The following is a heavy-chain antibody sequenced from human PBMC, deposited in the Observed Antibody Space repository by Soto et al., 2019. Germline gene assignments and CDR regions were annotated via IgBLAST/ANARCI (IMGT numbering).Heavy chain of an antibody. CDR3: ARDAXXXXXXXXGGSCYYTILDY. D-gene: IGHD2-15*01. CDR2: ISYDGSNK. Sequence: QVQLVESGGGVVQPGRSLRLSCAASGFTFSSYAMHWVRQAPGKGLEWVAVISYDGSNKYYADSVKGRFTISRDNSKNTLYLQMNSLRAEDTAVYYCARDAXXXXXXXXGGSCYYTILDYWGQGTLVTVSS. CDR1: GFTFSSYA. J-gene: IGHJ4*02. V-gene: IGHV3-30-3*01.